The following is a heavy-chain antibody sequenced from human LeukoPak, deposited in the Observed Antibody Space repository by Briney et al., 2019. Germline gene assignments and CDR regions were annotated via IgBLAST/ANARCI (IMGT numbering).Heavy chain of an antibody. V-gene: IGHV1-46*01. D-gene: IGHD3-3*01. CDR2: INPSGGST. CDR3: ARPTYYDFWSGYYFGY. Sequence: GASVKVSCKASGYTFTSYYMHWVRQAPGQGLEWMGIINPSGGSTSYAQKFQGRVTMTRDTSTSTVYMELSSLRSEDTAVYYCARPTYYDFWSGYYFGYWGQGTLVTVSS. CDR1: GYTFTSYY. J-gene: IGHJ4*02.